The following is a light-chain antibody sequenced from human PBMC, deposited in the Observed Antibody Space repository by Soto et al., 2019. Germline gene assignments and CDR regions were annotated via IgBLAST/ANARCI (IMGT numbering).Light chain of an antibody. CDR3: QRYGTSRRT. Sequence: EIVLTQSPGTLSLSPGERATLACRASESVTSTHLAWYQQKGGQAPRLLIYAISTRASGIPDRFSGSGSGTDFTLTISRLEPEDFGVYYCQRYGTSRRTFGQGTKLEIK. V-gene: IGKV3-20*01. J-gene: IGKJ2*01. CDR1: ESVTSTH. CDR2: AIS.